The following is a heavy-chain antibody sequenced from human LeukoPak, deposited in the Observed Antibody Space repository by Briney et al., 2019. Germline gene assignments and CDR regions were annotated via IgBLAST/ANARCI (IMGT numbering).Heavy chain of an antibody. J-gene: IGHJ4*02. V-gene: IGHV3-7*01. CDR2: IKQDGSEK. Sequence: AGSLRLSCAASGFTFSSYWMSWVRQAPGKGLEWVANIKQDGSEKYYVDSVKGQFTISRDNAKNSLYLQMTSLRAEDTAVYYCARENRSTSCCFDYWVQGTLVTVSS. D-gene: IGHD2-2*01. CDR3: ARENRSTSCCFDY. CDR1: GFTFSSYW.